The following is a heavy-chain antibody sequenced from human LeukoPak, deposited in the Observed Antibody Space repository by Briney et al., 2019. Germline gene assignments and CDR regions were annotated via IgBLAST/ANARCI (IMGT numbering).Heavy chain of an antibody. J-gene: IGHJ5*02. D-gene: IGHD2-2*01. CDR1: GVSITNYY. Sequence: PSETLSLTCTVSGVSITNYYWAWIRQPAGKGLEWIGRMYISGSTNYNPSLKSRVTISIDKTKNQFSLKLRSVTAADTAVYYCARRGYCSSTSCYEYWFDPWGQGTLVTVSS. CDR3: ARRGYCSSTSCYEYWFDP. V-gene: IGHV4-4*07. CDR2: MYISGST.